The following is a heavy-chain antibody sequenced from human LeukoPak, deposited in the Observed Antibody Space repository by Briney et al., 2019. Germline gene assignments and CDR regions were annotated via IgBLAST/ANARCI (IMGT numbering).Heavy chain of an antibody. CDR2: ISGRGASK. CDR3: AKGVVVAPDVTPFDY. V-gene: IGHV3-23*01. J-gene: IGHJ4*02. CDR1: GLTFNNYA. D-gene: IGHD2-2*01. Sequence: GGSLRHSCAVSGLTFNNYAMSWVRQAPGKGLEWVSGISGRGASKYYADSVKGRFTISRDNSKNTLYLQMNSLRAEDTAVYYCAKGVVVAPDVTPFDYWGQGTLVTVSS.